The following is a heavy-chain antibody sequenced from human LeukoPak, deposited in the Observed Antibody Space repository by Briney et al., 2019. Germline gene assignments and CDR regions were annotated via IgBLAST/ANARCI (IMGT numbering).Heavy chain of an antibody. V-gene: IGHV4-59*01. CDR1: GGSIRSYY. CDR2: IYYSGST. D-gene: IGHD6-19*01. Sequence: PSETLSLTCTVSGGSIRSYYWSWVRQPPGKGLEWIGYIYYSGSTKYNPSLKSRVTISIDTSKNQFSLKLSSVTAADKAVYYCARGYGPSSSGWDYWGQGTLVTVSS. CDR3: ARGYGPSSSGWDY. J-gene: IGHJ4*02.